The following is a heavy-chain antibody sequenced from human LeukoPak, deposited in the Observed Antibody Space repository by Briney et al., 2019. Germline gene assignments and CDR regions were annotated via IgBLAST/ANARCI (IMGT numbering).Heavy chain of an antibody. D-gene: IGHD6-19*01. V-gene: IGHV3-48*03. CDR1: GFTFSSFE. Sequence: GGSLRLSCAASGFTFSSFETNWVRQAPGKGLEWVSYISSSGSIIYYADSVQGRFTISRDNAKNSLYLHMNSLRVEDTAVYFCAGNKDFYSGPDHWGQGTLVTVSS. CDR3: AGNKDFYSGPDH. J-gene: IGHJ4*02. CDR2: ISSSGSII.